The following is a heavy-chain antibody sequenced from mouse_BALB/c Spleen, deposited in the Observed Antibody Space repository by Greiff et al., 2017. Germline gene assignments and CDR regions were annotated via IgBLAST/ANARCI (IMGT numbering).Heavy chain of an antibody. Sequence: EVMLVESGGDLVKPGGSLKLSCAASGFTFSSYGMSWVRQTPDKRLEWVATISSGGSYTYYPDSVKGRFTISRDNAKNTLYLQMSSLKSEDTAMYYCARVTGTRGYFDYWGQGTTLTVSS. D-gene: IGHD4-1*01. V-gene: IGHV5-6*01. J-gene: IGHJ2*01. CDR3: ARVTGTRGYFDY. CDR2: ISSGGSYT. CDR1: GFTFSSYG.